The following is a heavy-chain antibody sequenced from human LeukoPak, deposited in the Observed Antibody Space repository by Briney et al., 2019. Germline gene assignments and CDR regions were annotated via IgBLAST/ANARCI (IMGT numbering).Heavy chain of an antibody. J-gene: IGHJ4*02. V-gene: IGHV1-18*01. Sequence: EASVKVSCKASGYTFTSYGISWVRQAPGQGLEWMGWISAYNGNTNYAQKLQGRVTMTTDTSTSTAYMELRSLRSDDTAVYYCARAQGVAVAGRPFDYWGQGTLVTVSS. D-gene: IGHD6-19*01. CDR2: ISAYNGNT. CDR3: ARAQGVAVAGRPFDY. CDR1: GYTFTSYG.